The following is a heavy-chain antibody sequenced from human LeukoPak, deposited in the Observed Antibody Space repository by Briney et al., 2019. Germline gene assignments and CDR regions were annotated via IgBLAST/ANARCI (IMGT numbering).Heavy chain of an antibody. J-gene: IGHJ4*02. V-gene: IGHV4-59*12. D-gene: IGHD2-2*01. CDR1: GGSISRYY. CDR2: IHESGDS. Sequence: PSETLSLTCTVSGGSISRYYWSWIRQPPGKRLEWIGYIHESGDSVYNPSLKSRVTMSVDTSKNQFSLKLSSVTAADTAVYYCARVSLVGSFFDYWGQGTLVTVSS. CDR3: ARVSLVGSFFDY.